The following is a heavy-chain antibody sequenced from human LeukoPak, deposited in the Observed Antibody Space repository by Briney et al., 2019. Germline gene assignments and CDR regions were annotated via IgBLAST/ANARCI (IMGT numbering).Heavy chain of an antibody. D-gene: IGHD1-26*01. J-gene: IGHJ4*02. CDR3: AKEGSYSGSRFDY. Sequence: GGALRLSCAASGFTFSSYWMHWVRQAPAKGLVWVSRINSDGSSTSYADSVKGRFTISRDNAKNTLYLQMNSLRAEDTAVYYCAKEGSYSGSRFDYWGQGSLVTVSS. V-gene: IGHV3-74*01. CDR1: GFTFSSYW. CDR2: INSDGSST.